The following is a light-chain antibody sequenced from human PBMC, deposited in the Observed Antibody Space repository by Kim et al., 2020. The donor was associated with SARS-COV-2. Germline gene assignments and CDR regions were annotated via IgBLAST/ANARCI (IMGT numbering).Light chain of an antibody. CDR1: SSDVGGYNY. V-gene: IGLV2-8*01. J-gene: IGLJ2*01. Sequence: PGQSFTISCTGTSSDVGGYNYVSWYQQHPGKAPKLMIYEVSKRPSGVPDRFSGSKSGNTASLTVSGLQAEDEADYYCSSYAGSNVVFGGGTQLTVL. CDR3: SSYAGSNVV. CDR2: EVS.